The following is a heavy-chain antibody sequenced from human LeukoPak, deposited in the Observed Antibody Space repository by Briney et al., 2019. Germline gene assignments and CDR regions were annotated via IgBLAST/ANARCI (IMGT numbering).Heavy chain of an antibody. V-gene: IGHV3-53*01. CDR3: VRERDYDTCFDY. CDR2: ILPGGVT. Sequence: GGSLTLSCEVSGFSVRVNHMAWVRQGLGKGLEWVAVILPGGVTHYTDSLRDRFSISTDKSKNVLSLQMDTLRAEDTALYYCVRERDYDTCFDYWGRGTLVTVSS. CDR1: GFSVRVNH. J-gene: IGHJ4*02. D-gene: IGHD4-17*01.